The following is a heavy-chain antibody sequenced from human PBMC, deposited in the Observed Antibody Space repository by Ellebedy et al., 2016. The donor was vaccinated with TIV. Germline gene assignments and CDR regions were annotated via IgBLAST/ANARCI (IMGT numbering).Heavy chain of an antibody. V-gene: IGHV5-51*01. CDR2: IYPGDSDT. Sequence: GESLKISCKGSGYSFTSYWIGWVRQMPGKGLEWMGIIYPGDSDTRYSPSFQGQVTISADKSISTAYLQWSSLKASDTAMYYCASLNSSSWYTPYYFDYWGQGTLVTVS. CDR3: ASLNSSSWYTPYYFDY. J-gene: IGHJ4*02. D-gene: IGHD6-13*01. CDR1: GYSFTSYW.